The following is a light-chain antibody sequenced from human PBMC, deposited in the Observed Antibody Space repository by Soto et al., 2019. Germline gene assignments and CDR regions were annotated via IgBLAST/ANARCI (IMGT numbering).Light chain of an antibody. V-gene: IGLV2-14*03. CDR1: SNDVGAFNY. J-gene: IGLJ3*02. CDR3: SSYTTSNTWV. Sequence: QSALTQPASVSGSPGQSITISCTGSSNDVGAFNYVSWYRHSPGEAPKVLIRGVSIRPSGVSIRFSASKSANTASLTISGLQAEDEALYYCSSYTTSNTWVFGGGTKHTVL. CDR2: GVS.